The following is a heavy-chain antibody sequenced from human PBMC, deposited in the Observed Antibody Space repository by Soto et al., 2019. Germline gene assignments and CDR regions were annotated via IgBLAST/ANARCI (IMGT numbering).Heavy chain of an antibody. CDR1: GGSINNHY. J-gene: IGHJ4*02. Sequence: PSEILSLTCSVSGGSINNHYWIWIRQPPGKGLEWIGYVYYTGSTNYNPSLKSRVTMSVDTSKNQFSLNLTSLTAADTAIYYCARANWYSEYWGQGTLLTVSS. D-gene: IGHD7-27*01. CDR3: ARANWYSEY. CDR2: VYYTGST. V-gene: IGHV4-59*11.